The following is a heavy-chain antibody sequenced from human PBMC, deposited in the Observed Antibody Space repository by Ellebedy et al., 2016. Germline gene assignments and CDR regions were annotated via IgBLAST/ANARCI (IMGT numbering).Heavy chain of an antibody. V-gene: IGHV3-74*01. D-gene: IGHD3-22*01. J-gene: IGHJ4*02. CDR1: GFSLSSYW. CDR3: VSQIALGY. Sequence: GESLKISXAASGFSLSSYWMHWVRQAPGKGLVWVSHISSDGSHRSYADSVKGRFTISRDNAKNTLYLQMNSLRAEDTAVYYCVSQIALGYWGQGTLVTVSS. CDR2: ISSDGSHR.